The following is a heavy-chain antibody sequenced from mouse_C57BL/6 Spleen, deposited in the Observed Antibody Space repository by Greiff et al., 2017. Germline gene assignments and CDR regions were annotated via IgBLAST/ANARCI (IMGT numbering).Heavy chain of an antibody. V-gene: IGHV1-26*01. D-gene: IGHD1-1*01. CDR1: GYTFTDYY. CDR2: INPNNGGT. J-gene: IGHJ4*01. CDR3: ARRDYGRDYAVDY. Sequence: EVQLQQSGPELVKPGASVKISCKASGYTFTDYYMNWVKQSPGKSLEWIGDINPNNGGTSYNQKFKGKATLTVDKSSSTAYMELRSLTSEDSAVYYCARRDYGRDYAVDYWGQGTAVTVSS.